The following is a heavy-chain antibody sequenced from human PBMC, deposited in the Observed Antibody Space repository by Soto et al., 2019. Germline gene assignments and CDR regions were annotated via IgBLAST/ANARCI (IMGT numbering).Heavy chain of an antibody. CDR2: IYYSGTT. Sequence: TLSLTCTVSGGSISSGGYYWSWIRQHPGKGLEWIGYIYYSGTTYYNPSLKSRVTISVDTSKINFSLKVSSVTAADTAVYFFETIRTGPLGGFDNWGQGTLVTV. D-gene: IGHD2-15*01. J-gene: IGHJ4*02. V-gene: IGHV4-31*03. CDR1: GGSISSGGYY. CDR3: ETIRTGPLGGFDN.